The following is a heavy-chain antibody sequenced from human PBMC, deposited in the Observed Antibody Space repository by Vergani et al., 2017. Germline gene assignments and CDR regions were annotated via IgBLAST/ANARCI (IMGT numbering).Heavy chain of an antibody. CDR3: AGGNYYGSGTYIDP. V-gene: IGHV3-66*02. J-gene: IGHJ5*02. D-gene: IGHD3-10*01. Sequence: ELQLVESGGGLVQPGGSLRLSCAASGSTASGNYMTWVRPAPGKGLEWVSHIYSGDETYYADSVKGRVAISRDTSKNTLHLQINNLRVEDTAVYYCAGGNYYGSGTYIDPWGQGTLVTVSS. CDR1: GSTASGNY. CDR2: IYSGDET.